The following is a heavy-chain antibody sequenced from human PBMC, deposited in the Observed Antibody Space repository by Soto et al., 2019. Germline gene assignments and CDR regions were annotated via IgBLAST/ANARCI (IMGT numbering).Heavy chain of an antibody. J-gene: IGHJ4*02. CDR2: ISWNSGTI. CDR3: AKGGYSYGYLDYCAY. CDR1: GFTFDDYA. D-gene: IGHD5-18*01. V-gene: IGHV3-9*01. Sequence: EVQLVESGGGLVQPGRSLRLSYAASGFTFDDYALHWVRQAPGKGLEWVSGISWNSGTIAYADSVKGRFTISRDNAKNALYLQMHSLRAEDTALYYCAKGGYSYGYLDYCAYWGQGTLVTVSS.